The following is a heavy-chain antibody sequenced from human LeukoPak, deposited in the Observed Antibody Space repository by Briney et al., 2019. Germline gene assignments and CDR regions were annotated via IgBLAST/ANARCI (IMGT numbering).Heavy chain of an antibody. CDR1: RFTFSDYY. D-gene: IGHD7-27*01. CDR2: ISSSGSTI. V-gene: IGHV3-11*01. J-gene: IGHJ3*02. CDR3: ARAKTWGHDAFDI. Sequence: GGSLRISCAASRFTFSDYYMSWIRQAPGKGLEWVSYISSSGSTIYYADSVKGRFTISRDNAKNSLYLQMNSLRAEDTAVYYCARAKTWGHDAFDIWGQGTMVTVSS.